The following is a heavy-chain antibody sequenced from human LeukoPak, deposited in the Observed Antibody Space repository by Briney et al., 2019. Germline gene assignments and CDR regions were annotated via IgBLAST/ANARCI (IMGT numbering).Heavy chain of an antibody. D-gene: IGHD3-9*01. CDR1: GGSISSSSYY. V-gene: IGHV4-39*01. CDR3: ASTRGGVLRYFDWPTPFDY. Sequence: SETLSLTCTVSGGSISSSSYYWGWIRQPPGKGLEWIGSIYYSGSTYYNPSLKSRVTISVDTSKNRFSLKLSSVTAADTAVYYCASTRGGVLRYFDWPTPFDYWGQGTLVTVSS. J-gene: IGHJ4*02. CDR2: IYYSGST.